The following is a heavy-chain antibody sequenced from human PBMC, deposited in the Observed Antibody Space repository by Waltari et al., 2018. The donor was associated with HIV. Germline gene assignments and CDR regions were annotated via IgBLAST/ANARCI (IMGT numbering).Heavy chain of an antibody. J-gene: IGHJ6*02. D-gene: IGHD3-10*01. V-gene: IGHV4-59*01. CDR2: VFNNETG. Sequence: QVQLEQSGPRLLKASETLSLTCNISGGSLFDYYWNWIRQAPGKGLEWIGYVFNNETGEYSPSLKGRVTIAVDMSQRQVYLHLAAVTGADTAVYFCARLPRYYYYGLDGWGQGTAVAVSS. CDR3: ARLPRYYYYGLDG. CDR1: GGSLFDYY.